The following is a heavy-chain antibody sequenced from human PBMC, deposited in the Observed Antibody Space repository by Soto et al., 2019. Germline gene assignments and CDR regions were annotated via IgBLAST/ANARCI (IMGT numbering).Heavy chain of an antibody. Sequence: GGSLRLSCAASGLTFSSYAMHWVRQAPGKGLEWVAVISYDGSNKYYADSVKGRFTISRDNSKNTLYLQMNSLRAEDTAVYYCARASPDYDILTGLDYWGQGTLVTVSS. V-gene: IGHV3-30-3*01. CDR3: ARASPDYDILTGLDY. J-gene: IGHJ4*02. CDR1: GLTFSSYA. CDR2: ISYDGSNK. D-gene: IGHD3-9*01.